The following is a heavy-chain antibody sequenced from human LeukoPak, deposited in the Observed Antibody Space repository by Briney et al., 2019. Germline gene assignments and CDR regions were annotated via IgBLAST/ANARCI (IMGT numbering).Heavy chain of an antibody. D-gene: IGHD2-15*01. J-gene: IGHJ4*02. CDR3: ARGGVVDATDY. Sequence: GGSLRLSCAASGFTFSSYWMSWVRQAPGKGLEWVANIKQDGSEKYYVDSVKGRFIISRDNAKNSLYLQMNSLRAEDTAVYYCARGGVVDATDYWGQGTLVTVSS. CDR1: GFTFSSYW. V-gene: IGHV3-7*01. CDR2: IKQDGSEK.